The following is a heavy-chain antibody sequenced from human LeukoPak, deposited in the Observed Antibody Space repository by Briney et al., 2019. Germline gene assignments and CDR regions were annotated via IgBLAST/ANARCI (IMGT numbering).Heavy chain of an antibody. D-gene: IGHD3/OR15-3a*01. CDR2: IYYSGST. J-gene: IGHJ4*02. CDR3: ARVGPGGLDY. V-gene: IGHV4-39*07. CDR1: GGSISSGSYC. Sequence: SETLSLTCTLSGGSISSGSYCWGWVRHPAGRGLEWIGSIYYSGSTYYNPSLKSRVTISVDTSKNQFSLKLSSVTAADTAVYYCARVGPGGLDYWGQGTLVTVSS.